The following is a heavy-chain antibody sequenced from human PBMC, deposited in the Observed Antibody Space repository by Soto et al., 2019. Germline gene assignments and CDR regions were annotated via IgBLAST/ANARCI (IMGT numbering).Heavy chain of an antibody. D-gene: IGHD3-22*01. CDR3: ARHLSGPAYYYDSSGYYGY. Sequence: SETLSLTCIVSGGSISSSNYYWGWIRQPPGKALEWIGNIYYSGSTYYNSSLKSRVTISVDPSKNQFSLKLSSVTAADTAVYYCARHLSGPAYYYDSSGYYGYWGQGTLVTVSS. CDR1: GGSISSSNYY. V-gene: IGHV4-39*01. J-gene: IGHJ4*02. CDR2: IYYSGST.